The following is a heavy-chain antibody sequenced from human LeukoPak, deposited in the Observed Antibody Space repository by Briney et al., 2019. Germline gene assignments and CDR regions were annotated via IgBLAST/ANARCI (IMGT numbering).Heavy chain of an antibody. Sequence: ASVKVSCTASGYTFTGYYMHWVRQAPGQGLEWMGRINPNSGGTNYAQKFQGRVTMTRDTSISTAYMELSRLRSDDTAVYYCAREYSGSYWSYWGQGTLVTVSS. CDR2: INPNSGGT. D-gene: IGHD1-26*01. J-gene: IGHJ4*02. CDR3: AREYSGSYWSY. CDR1: GYTFTGYY. V-gene: IGHV1-2*06.